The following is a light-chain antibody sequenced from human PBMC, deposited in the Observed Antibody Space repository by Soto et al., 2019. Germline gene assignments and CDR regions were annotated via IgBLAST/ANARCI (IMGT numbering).Light chain of an antibody. CDR1: QSISSY. V-gene: IGKV1-39*01. CDR2: AAS. J-gene: IGKJ1*01. Sequence: DIKMTQSPSSLSASVGDRVTITCRASQSISSYLNWYQQKPGKAPKLLIYAASSLQSGVPSRFSGSGSGTDFTLTISSLQPEDSATYYCQQSYSTPWTFGQGTKVEIK. CDR3: QQSYSTPWT.